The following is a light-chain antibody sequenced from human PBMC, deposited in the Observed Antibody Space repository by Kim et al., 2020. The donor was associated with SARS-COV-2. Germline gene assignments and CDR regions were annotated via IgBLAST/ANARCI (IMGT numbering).Light chain of an antibody. CDR3: QHYNQRPLT. Sequence: EIVMTQSPATLSVSPGERATLSCRASQSVSSSLAWYQHKPGQAPRLLIYGASTGATGVPARFRGSGSGTEFTLTISSLQSEDSAVYYCQHYNQRPLTFGGGTKVEIK. J-gene: IGKJ4*01. V-gene: IGKV3-15*01. CDR1: QSVSSS. CDR2: GAS.